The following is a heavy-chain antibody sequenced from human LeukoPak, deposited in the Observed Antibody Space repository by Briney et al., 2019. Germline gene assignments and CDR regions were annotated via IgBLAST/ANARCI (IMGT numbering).Heavy chain of an antibody. D-gene: IGHD3-10*01. J-gene: IGHJ4*02. V-gene: IGHV4-34*01. CDR3: ARGVGSTEDY. CDR1: GGSFSVDY. Sequence: SETLSLTCAVYGGSFSVDYWSWVRQPPGKGLEWIAEINRSGSTNYNPSLKSRVTISMDTSKKQFSLRLSSVTAADTALYYCARGVGSTEDYWGQGTLVTVSS. CDR2: INRSGST.